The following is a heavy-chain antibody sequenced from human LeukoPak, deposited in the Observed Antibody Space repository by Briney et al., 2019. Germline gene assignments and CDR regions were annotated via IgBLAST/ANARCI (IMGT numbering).Heavy chain of an antibody. CDR3: ARLRRIGDWFDP. J-gene: IGHJ5*02. CDR2: INPNSGGT. CDR1: GYTLTELS. Sequence: ASVKVSCKVSGYTLTELSMHWVRQAPGQGLEWMGWINPNSGGTNYAQKFQGRVTMTRDTSISTAYMELSRLRSDDTAVYYCARLRRIGDWFDPWGQGTLVTVSS. V-gene: IGHV1-2*02. D-gene: IGHD3-16*01.